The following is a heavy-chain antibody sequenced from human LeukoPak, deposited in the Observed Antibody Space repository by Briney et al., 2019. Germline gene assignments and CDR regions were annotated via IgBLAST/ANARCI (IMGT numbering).Heavy chain of an antibody. CDR1: GFTFSDYY. V-gene: IGHV3-11*06. CDR2: ISSSSSYT. J-gene: IGHJ4*02. CDR3: ARGSHAVGGSYPDY. Sequence: GGSLRLSCAASGFTFSDYYMSWIRQAPGKGLEWVSYISSSSSYTNYADSVKGRFTISRDNAKNSLYLQMNSLRAEDTAVYYCARGSHAVGGSYPDYWGQGTLVTVSS. D-gene: IGHD1-26*01.